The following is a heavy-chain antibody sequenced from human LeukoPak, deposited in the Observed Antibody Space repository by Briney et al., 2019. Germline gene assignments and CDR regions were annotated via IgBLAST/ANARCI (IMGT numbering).Heavy chain of an antibody. CDR2: IYPGDSDI. J-gene: IGHJ4*02. CDR1: GYSFTSYW. CDR3: ARRYGPTVDY. D-gene: IGHD1-1*01. Sequence: GESLKISCKGSGYSFTSYWIAWVRQMPGKGLEWMGIIYPGDSDIRYSPSFQGQVAISADKSISTAYLQWSSLKASDTAIYYCARRYGPTVDYWGQGTLVTVSS. V-gene: IGHV5-51*01.